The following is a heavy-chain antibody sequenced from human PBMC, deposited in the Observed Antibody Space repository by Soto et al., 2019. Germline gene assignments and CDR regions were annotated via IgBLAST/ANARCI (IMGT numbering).Heavy chain of an antibody. D-gene: IGHD3-10*01. J-gene: IGHJ5*02. V-gene: IGHV3-7*01. CDR2: IKEDGSEK. Sequence: EAQVVESGGGLAQPGGSLRLSCVSSGFTFSSYWMSWVRQAPGKGLEWVANIKEDGSEKYYVDSVKGRFTISRDNAKRSLYLQMSSLRAEDTAVYYCVRASIWFGESSAWGDPWGQGTLFTVSS. CDR1: GFTFSSYW. CDR3: VRASIWFGESSAWGDP.